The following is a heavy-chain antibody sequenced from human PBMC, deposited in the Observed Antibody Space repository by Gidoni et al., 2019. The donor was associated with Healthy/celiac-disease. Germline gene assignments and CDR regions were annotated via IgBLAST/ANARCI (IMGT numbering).Heavy chain of an antibody. CDR3: AHHPPQSRFPKGFDP. CDR1: GFSPSPCRVG. Sequence: QITLKESGPTLVKPTQTLTLTCTLSGFSPSPCRVGVGWIRQPPGKALEWLALIYWNDDKRYSPSLKSRLTITKDPSKNQVVLTMTNMDPVDTATYYCAHHPPQSRFPKGFDPWGQGTLVTVSS. V-gene: IGHV2-5*01. CDR2: IYWNDDK. J-gene: IGHJ5*02.